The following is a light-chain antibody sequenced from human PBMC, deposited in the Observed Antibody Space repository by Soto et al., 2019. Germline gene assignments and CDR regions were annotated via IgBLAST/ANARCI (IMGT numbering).Light chain of an antibody. Sequence: EIVLTQSPGTLSLSPGERATLSCRASQSVSSSYLAWYQQKPGQAPRLLIYGASSRATGIPDRFSGSGSETDFSLTISGLEHEDVAVYYCHEYGSSSWTFGQGTEVAIK. CDR2: GAS. CDR1: QSVSSSY. CDR3: HEYGSSSWT. J-gene: IGKJ1*01. V-gene: IGKV3-20*01.